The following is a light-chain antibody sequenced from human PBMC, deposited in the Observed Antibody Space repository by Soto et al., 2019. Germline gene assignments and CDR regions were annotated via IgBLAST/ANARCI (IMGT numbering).Light chain of an antibody. CDR2: EVT. CDR1: SSDIGGYNY. Sequence: QSALTQPASVSGSPGQSITIFCTGTSSDIGGYNYVSWYQHHPGKAPKLIIYEVTYRPSVVSNRFSGSKSGNTASLTISGLQAEDEADYWCSSYTTTNTLQLVFGGGTKLTVL. CDR3: SSYTTTNTLQLV. J-gene: IGLJ2*01. V-gene: IGLV2-14*01.